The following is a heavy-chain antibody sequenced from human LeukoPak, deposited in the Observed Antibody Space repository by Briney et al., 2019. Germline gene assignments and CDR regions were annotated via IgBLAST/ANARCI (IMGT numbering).Heavy chain of an antibody. CDR1: GFTFSDYY. CDR2: SRNKANSYIT. V-gene: IGHV3-72*01. J-gene: IGHJ4*02. CDR3: ARDFYGSGGY. Sequence: GGSLRLSCAVSGFTFSDYYMDWVRQAPGKGLEWVGRSRNKANSYITEYAASVKGRFTISRDDSKNSLYLQMNSLKTEDTAVYYCARDFYGSGGYWGQGTLVTVSS. D-gene: IGHD3-10*01.